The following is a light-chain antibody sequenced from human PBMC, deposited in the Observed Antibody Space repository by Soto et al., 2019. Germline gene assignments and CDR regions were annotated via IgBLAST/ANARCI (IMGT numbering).Light chain of an antibody. CDR3: SSYAGSRIVV. J-gene: IGLJ2*01. CDR1: SSDVGGYNY. CDR2: EVN. V-gene: IGLV2-8*01. Sequence: QSALTQPPSASGSPGQSVTISCTGTSSDVGGYNYVSWYQQHPGKAPKLMISEVNKRPSGVPDRFSGSKSGNTASLTVSGLQAEDEDDYYCSSYAGSRIVVFGGGTKLTVL.